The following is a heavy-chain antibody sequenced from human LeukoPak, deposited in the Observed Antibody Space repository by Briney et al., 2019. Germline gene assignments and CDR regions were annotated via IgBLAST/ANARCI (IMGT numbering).Heavy chain of an antibody. D-gene: IGHD6-6*01. Sequence: SQTLSLTCTVSGDSISSGDYYWSWIRQPAGKGLEWIGYIYYSGSTNYNPSLKSRVTISVDTSKNQFSLKLSFVTAADTAVYYCARVSSPSIPLFDYWGQGTLVTVSS. CDR1: GDSISSGDYY. J-gene: IGHJ4*02. V-gene: IGHV4-61*10. CDR2: IYYSGST. CDR3: ARVSSPSIPLFDY.